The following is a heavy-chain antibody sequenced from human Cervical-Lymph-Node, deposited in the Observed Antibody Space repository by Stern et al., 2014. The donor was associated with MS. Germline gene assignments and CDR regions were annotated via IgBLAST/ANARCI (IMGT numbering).Heavy chain of an antibody. V-gene: IGHV1-2*02. CDR1: GYTFIAYY. CDR3: ARSDVVVVPASMVGGMDV. J-gene: IGHJ6*02. D-gene: IGHD2-2*01. Sequence: QVQLVESGAEVKEPGVSVTVSCKASGYTFIAYYVNWVRQAPGQGLEWMGWINANSGATKYAQKFQGRATMTRDTSLDTVYMELTRLRSDDTAVYYCARSDVVVVPASMVGGMDVWGQGTTVTVSS. CDR2: INANSGAT.